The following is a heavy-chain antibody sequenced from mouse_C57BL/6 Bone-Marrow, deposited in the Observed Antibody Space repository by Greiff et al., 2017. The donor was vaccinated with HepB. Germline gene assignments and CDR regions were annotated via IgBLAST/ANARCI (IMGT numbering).Heavy chain of an antibody. CDR1: GYAFSSYW. D-gene: IGHD2-2*01. CDR2: IYPGDGDT. CDR3: ARGVTNWFAY. J-gene: IGHJ3*01. Sequence: VMLVESGAELVKPGASVKISCKASGYAFSSYWMNWVKQRPGKGLEWIGQIYPGDGDTNYNGKFKGKATLTADKSSSTAYMQLSSLTSEDSAVYFCARGVTNWFAYWGQGTLVTVSA. V-gene: IGHV1-80*01.